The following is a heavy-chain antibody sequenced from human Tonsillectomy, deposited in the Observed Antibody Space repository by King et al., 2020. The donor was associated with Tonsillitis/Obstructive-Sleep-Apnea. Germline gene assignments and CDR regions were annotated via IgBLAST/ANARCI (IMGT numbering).Heavy chain of an antibody. D-gene: IGHD6-13*01. Sequence: VQLQESGPGLVKPSETLSLTCTVSGGSISSYYWSWIRQPPGKGLEWIGYIYYSGSTNYNSSLKSQVTISVDTSKNQFSLKLSSVTAADTAVYYCARRGAAAKFDPWGQGTLVTVSS. CDR1: GGSISSYY. J-gene: IGHJ5*02. CDR3: ARRGAAAKFDP. CDR2: IYYSGST. V-gene: IGHV4-59*08.